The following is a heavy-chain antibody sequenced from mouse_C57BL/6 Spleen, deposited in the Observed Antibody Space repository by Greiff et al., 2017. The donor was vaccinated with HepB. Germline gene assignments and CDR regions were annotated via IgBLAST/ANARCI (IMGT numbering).Heavy chain of an antibody. CDR1: GYTFTSYW. D-gene: IGHD2-12*01. Sequence: VQLQQSGAELVKPGASVKLSCKASGYTFTSYWMQWVKQRPGQGLEWIGEIDPSDSYTNYNQKFKGKATLTVDTSSSTAYMQLSSLTSEDSAVYYCARRDYSNDGGFAYWGQGTLVTVSA. CDR3: ARRDYSNDGGFAY. V-gene: IGHV1-50*01. J-gene: IGHJ3*01. CDR2: IDPSDSYT.